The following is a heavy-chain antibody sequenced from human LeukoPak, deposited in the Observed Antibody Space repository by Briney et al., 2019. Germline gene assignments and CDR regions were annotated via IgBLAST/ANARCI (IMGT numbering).Heavy chain of an antibody. CDR2: VNPDGSAK. V-gene: IGHV3-7*01. CDR3: ATYTLWVGGDV. J-gene: IGHJ6*02. CDR1: GFTFSDSW. Sequence: PGGSLRLSCAASGFTFSDSWMSWVRQSPGKGLEWVANVNPDGSAKDYVDSVKGRFTISRDNAGNSLFLQMSSLRAEDTAVYYCATYTLWVGGDVWGQGTTVTVSS. D-gene: IGHD3-16*01.